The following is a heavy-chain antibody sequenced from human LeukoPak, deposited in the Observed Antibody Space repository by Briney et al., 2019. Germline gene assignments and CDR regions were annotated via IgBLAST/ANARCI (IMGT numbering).Heavy chain of an antibody. D-gene: IGHD3-3*01. V-gene: IGHV1-18*01. CDR2: ISACNGNT. Sequence: ASVKVSCKASGYTFTSYGISWVRQAPGQGLEWMGWISACNGNTNYAQKLQGRVTMTTDTSTSTAYMELRSLRSDDTAVYYCARSPENTYYDFWSGYYDYYYYGMDVWGQGTTVTVSS. J-gene: IGHJ6*02. CDR3: ARSPENTYYDFWSGYYDYYYYGMDV. CDR1: GYTFTSYG.